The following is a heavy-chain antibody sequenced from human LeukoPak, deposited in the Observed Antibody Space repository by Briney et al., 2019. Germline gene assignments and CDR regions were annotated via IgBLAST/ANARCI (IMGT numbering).Heavy chain of an antibody. D-gene: IGHD6-19*01. CDR1: GDSVSSNSAA. J-gene: IGHJ3*02. CDR3: ARDQPWLVRPAFDI. CDR2: TYYRSKWYN. Sequence: SQTLSLTCAISGDSVSSNSAAWNWIRQSPSRGLEWLGRTYYRSKWYNDYAVSVKSRITINPDTSRNQFSLQLNSVTPEDTAVYYCARDQPWLVRPAFDIWGQGTMVTVSS. V-gene: IGHV6-1*01.